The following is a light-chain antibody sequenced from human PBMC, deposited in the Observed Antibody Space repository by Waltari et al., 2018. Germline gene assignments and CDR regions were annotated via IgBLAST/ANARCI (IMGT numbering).Light chain of an antibody. CDR3: SSYTSRTTVV. CDR2: EVS. Sequence: QSALTQPASVSGSPGQSITLFCTGSSSDVGGSNYVTWFQQHPGKAPKLIIYEVSNRPSGVSDRFSGSKSGNTASLTISGLQPEDEADYYCSSYTSRTTVVFGGGTKLTVL. J-gene: IGLJ2*01. V-gene: IGLV2-14*01. CDR1: SSDVGGSNY.